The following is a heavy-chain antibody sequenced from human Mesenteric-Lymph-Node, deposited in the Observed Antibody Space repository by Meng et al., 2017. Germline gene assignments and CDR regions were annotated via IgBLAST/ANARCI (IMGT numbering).Heavy chain of an antibody. CDR3: AGRSGSYGLYHFDY. J-gene: IGHJ4*02. V-gene: IGHV3-21*01. CDR2: ISSSSSYI. CDR1: GFTFSTYS. Sequence: GGSLRLSCAASGFTFSTYSMNWVPQAPGKGLEWVSSISSSSSYIYYADSVKGRFTISRDNAKNSLYLQMNSLRAEDTAVYYCAGRSGSYGLYHFDYWGQGTLVTVSS. D-gene: IGHD1-26*01.